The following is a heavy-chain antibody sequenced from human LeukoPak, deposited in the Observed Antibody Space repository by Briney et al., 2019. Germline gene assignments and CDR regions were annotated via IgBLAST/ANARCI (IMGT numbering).Heavy chain of an antibody. Sequence: GGSLRLSCAASGFTFSSYAMHWVRQAPGRGLEWVAVISYDGSNKYYADSVKGRFTISRDNSKNTLYLQMNSLRAEDTAVYYCARVLGATTGYFDYWGQGTLVTVSS. J-gene: IGHJ4*02. CDR1: GFTFSSYA. CDR2: ISYDGSNK. V-gene: IGHV3-30*04. D-gene: IGHD1-26*01. CDR3: ARVLGATTGYFDY.